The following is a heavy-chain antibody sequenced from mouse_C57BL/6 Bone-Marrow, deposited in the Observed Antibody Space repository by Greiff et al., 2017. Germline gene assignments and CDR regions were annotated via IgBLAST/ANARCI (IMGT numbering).Heavy chain of an antibody. Sequence: QVQLQQSGAELVRPGASVQMSCKASGYTFTGYYINWVKQRPGQGLEWIARIHPGSGNTNYNEKFKGKATLTAEKSSSTAYMQLSSLTSEYAAVYCCTRVDSNYVIDYWGQGTSVTVSA. V-gene: IGHV1-76*01. D-gene: IGHD2-5*01. J-gene: IGHJ4*01. CDR2: IHPGSGNT. CDR1: GYTFTGYY. CDR3: TRVDSNYVIDY.